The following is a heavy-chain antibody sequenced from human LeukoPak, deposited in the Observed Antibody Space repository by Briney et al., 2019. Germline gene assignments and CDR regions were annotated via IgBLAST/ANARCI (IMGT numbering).Heavy chain of an antibody. J-gene: IGHJ3*02. V-gene: IGHV3-11*04. Sequence: KPGGSLRLSCAASGFTFSDYYMSWIRQAPGKGLEWVSYISSSGSTIYYADSVKGRFTISRDNAKNSLYLQMNSLRAEDTAVYYCARDRRSIAARWAVDAFDIWGQGTMVTVSS. CDR1: GFTFSDYY. D-gene: IGHD6-6*01. CDR2: ISSSGSTI. CDR3: ARDRRSIAARWAVDAFDI.